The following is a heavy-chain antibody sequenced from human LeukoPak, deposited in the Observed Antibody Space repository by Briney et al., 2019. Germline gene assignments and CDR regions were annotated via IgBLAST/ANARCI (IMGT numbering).Heavy chain of an antibody. J-gene: IGHJ4*02. Sequence: ASVMVSCKATGGNFSSYGIGWVRQAPGQWLEWMGGSIPIFGTANYAQKIQGRVTITADESTSRAYMELSSLRSEDTAVYYCARDQTYYYDSSGYYRDYYFDYWGQGTLVTVSS. CDR3: ARDQTYYYDSSGYYRDYYFDY. V-gene: IGHV1-69*13. D-gene: IGHD3-22*01. CDR2: SIPIFGTA. CDR1: GGNFSSYG.